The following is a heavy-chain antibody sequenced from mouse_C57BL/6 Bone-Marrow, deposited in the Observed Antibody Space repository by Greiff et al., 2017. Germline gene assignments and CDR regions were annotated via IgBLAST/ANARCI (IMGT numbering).Heavy chain of an antibody. CDR2: IRSKSSNYAT. CDR1: GFTFNTYA. J-gene: IGHJ1*03. D-gene: IGHD4-1*01. Sequence: EVQLVESGGGLVQPEGSLKLSCAASGFTFNTYAMHWVRQAPGKGLEWVARIRSKSSNYATYYADSVKAIFTISRDDSQSMLYLQMNNLKTEDTAMYYCVIETGWCFDVWGTGTTVTVSS. V-gene: IGHV10-3*01. CDR3: VIETGWCFDV.